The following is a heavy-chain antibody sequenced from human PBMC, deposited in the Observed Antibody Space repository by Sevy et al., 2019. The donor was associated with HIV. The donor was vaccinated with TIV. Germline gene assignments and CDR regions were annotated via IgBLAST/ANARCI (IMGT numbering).Heavy chain of an antibody. CDR3: AKEYYDILTGSPGGVDY. CDR1: GFTFSSYA. Sequence: GGSLRLSCAASGFTFSSYAMSWVRQAPGKGLEWVSAISGSGGSTYYAASVKGRFTISRDNSKNTLYLQMNSLRAEDTAVYYCAKEYYDILTGSPGGVDYWGQGTLVTVSS. D-gene: IGHD3-9*01. V-gene: IGHV3-23*01. J-gene: IGHJ4*02. CDR2: ISGSGGST.